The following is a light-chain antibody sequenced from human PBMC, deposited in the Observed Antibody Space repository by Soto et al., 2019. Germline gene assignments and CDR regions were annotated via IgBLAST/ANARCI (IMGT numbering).Light chain of an antibody. CDR3: LQYNGYHRT. CDR2: EAS. Sequence: DIQMTQSPSTLSASVGDRVTITCRVSQSIRTWLAWYQQKPGKPPKVLIYEASSLESGVPSRFSGSGSGTTFTLTISSLQSDDFATYYCLQYNGYHRTFGQGTKV. J-gene: IGKJ1*01. V-gene: IGKV1-5*03. CDR1: QSIRTW.